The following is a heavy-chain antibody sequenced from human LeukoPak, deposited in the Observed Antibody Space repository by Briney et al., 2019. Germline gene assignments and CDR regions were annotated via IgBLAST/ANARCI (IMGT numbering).Heavy chain of an antibody. CDR2: INPNSGGT. Sequence: ASVKVSCKASGYTFTGYYMHWVRQAPGQGLEWMGWINPNSGGTNYAQKFQGRVTMTRDTSTSTAYMELSRLRSDDTAVYYCARMVRIRPGGWLEEDPDYWGQGTLVTVSS. J-gene: IGHJ4*02. D-gene: IGHD6-19*01. CDR3: ARMVRIRPGGWLEEDPDY. CDR1: GYTFTGYY. V-gene: IGHV1-2*02.